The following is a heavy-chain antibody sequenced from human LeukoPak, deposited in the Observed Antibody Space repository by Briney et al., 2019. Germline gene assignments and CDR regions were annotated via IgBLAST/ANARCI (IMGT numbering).Heavy chain of an antibody. CDR3: ARGHYGLDV. CDR2: IRSDSSTI. J-gene: IGHJ6*02. Sequence: PGGSLRLSCAASGFTFSSYAMSWVRQAPGKGLGWVSYIRSDSSTIYYADSVEGRFTISRDNAKNSVYLQMNSLRAEDTAVYYCARGHYGLDVWGQGTTVTVSS. V-gene: IGHV3-48*04. CDR1: GFTFSSYA.